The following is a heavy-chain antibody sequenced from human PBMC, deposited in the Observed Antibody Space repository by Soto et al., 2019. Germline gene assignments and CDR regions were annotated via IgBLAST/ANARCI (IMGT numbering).Heavy chain of an antibody. CDR1: GFTFSHYS. D-gene: IGHD4-4*01. CDR2: ISTSFTYI. CDR3: VSDPVTVTSRLYFDY. Sequence: GGSLRLSCVASGFTFSHYSMTWGRLGPGKGLEWVAFISTSFTYISYADSVRGRFTISTDNTENTLYLQKDSLRVEGRAVYYFVSDPVTVTSRLYFDYWGLGTLVTVSS. V-gene: IGHV3-21*01. J-gene: IGHJ4*01.